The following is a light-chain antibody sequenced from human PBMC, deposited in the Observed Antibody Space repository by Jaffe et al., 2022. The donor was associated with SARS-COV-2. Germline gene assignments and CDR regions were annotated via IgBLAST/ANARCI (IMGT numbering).Light chain of an antibody. V-gene: IGKV3-20*01. Sequence: EIVLTQSPGTLSLSPGERATLSCRTSQSVTSSFLAWYQQKPGQAPRLLIYGASTRATGIPDRFSGSGSGTDFTLTISRLEPEDFALYYCQRYDGSPFTFGQGTKLEIK. J-gene: IGKJ2*01. CDR2: GAS. CDR1: QSVTSSF. CDR3: QRYDGSPFT.